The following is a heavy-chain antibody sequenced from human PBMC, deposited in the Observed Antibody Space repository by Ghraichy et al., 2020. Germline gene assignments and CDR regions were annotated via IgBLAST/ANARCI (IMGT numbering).Heavy chain of an antibody. CDR3: AKVKDRDYGGIPTYYFDY. CDR1: GFTFSSYG. Sequence: GGSLRLSCAASGFTFSSYGMHWVRQAPGKGLEWVAVISYDGSNKYYADSVKGRFTISRDNSKNTLYLQMNSLRAEDTAVYYCAKVKDRDYGGIPTYYFDYWGQGTLVTVSS. D-gene: IGHD4-23*01. V-gene: IGHV3-30*18. CDR2: ISYDGSNK. J-gene: IGHJ4*02.